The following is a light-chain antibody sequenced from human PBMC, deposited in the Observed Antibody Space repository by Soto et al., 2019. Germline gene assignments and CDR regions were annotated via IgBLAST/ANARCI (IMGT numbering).Light chain of an antibody. CDR1: QSVSSSY. Sequence: EIVLTQSPGTLSLSPGERATLSCKASQSVSSSYLAWYQQKPGQAPRLLIYGASSRATGIPDRFSGSGSGKDFTLTISRLEPEDWAVYYCQKYGSSPGTFGQGTKVEIK. J-gene: IGKJ1*01. CDR3: QKYGSSPGT. V-gene: IGKV3-20*01. CDR2: GAS.